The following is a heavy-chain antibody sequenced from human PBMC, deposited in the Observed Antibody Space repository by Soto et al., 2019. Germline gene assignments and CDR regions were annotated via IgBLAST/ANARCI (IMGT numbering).Heavy chain of an antibody. CDR1: GYTFTSYG. Sequence: ASVKVSCKASGYTFTSYGISWVRQAPGQGLEWMGWNSAYNGNKNYAQRLQGRVTITTDTSTSTAYMELRSLSSDDTAVYYWAAHSISWMSFSAFDIWGQGTMVTVSS. CDR2: NSAYNGNK. D-gene: IGHD3-3*02. J-gene: IGHJ3*02. CDR3: AAHSISWMSFSAFDI. V-gene: IGHV1-18*01.